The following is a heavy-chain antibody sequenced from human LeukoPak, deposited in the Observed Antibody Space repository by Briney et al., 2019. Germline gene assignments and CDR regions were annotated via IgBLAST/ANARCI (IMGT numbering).Heavy chain of an antibody. CDR2: IYYSGST. D-gene: IGHD3-22*01. CDR1: GGSISNDY. J-gene: IGHJ4*02. Sequence: PSETLSLTCTVSGGSISNDYWSWIRQPPGKGLEWIGYIYYSGSTYYNPSLKSRVTISVDTSKNQFSLKLSSVTAADTAVYYCARDFRYSSGYFDYWGQGTLVTVSS. V-gene: IGHV4-59*12. CDR3: ARDFRYSSGYFDY.